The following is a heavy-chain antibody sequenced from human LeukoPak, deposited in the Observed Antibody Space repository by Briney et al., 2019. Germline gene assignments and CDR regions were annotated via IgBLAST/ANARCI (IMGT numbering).Heavy chain of an antibody. D-gene: IGHD1-26*01. CDR2: ISGSDDFT. J-gene: IGHJ2*01. V-gene: IGHV3-23*01. CDR3: ARDRVGATSYWYFDL. Sequence: GGSLRLSCAASGFTFDNYAMSWVRQAPGKGLEWVSTISGSDDFTYYADSVKGRFTISRDNSRNTLYLQMNSLRAEDTAVYYCARDRVGATSYWYFDLWGRGTLVTVSS. CDR1: GFTFDNYA.